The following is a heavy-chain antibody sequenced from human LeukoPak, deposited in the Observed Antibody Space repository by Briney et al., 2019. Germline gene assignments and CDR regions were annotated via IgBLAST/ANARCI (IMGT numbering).Heavy chain of an antibody. Sequence: KAGGSLRFSCAASGFTFSSYSMNWVRQAPGKGLEWVSYISSSSSYTNYADSVKGRFTISRDNAKNSLYLQMNSLRAEDTAVYYCARVIVATGYYFDYWGQGTLVTVSS. D-gene: IGHD5-12*01. J-gene: IGHJ4*02. CDR2: ISSSSSYT. CDR1: GFTFSSYS. CDR3: ARVIVATGYYFDY. V-gene: IGHV3-21*05.